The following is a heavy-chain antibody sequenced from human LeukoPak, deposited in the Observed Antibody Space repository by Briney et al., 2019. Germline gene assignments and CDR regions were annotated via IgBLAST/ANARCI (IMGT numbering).Heavy chain of an antibody. CDR1: GYTFTDYY. J-gene: IGHJ3*02. CDR3: GRNRLGKALDI. Sequence: ASVKVSCKASGYTFTDYYIHWVRQAPGQGLEWMGWINPNSGGTNCAQKFQGRVTMTRDTSISTAYMELRLRSDDTAVYYCGRNRLGKALDIWGQGTMVTVSS. D-gene: IGHD7-27*01. V-gene: IGHV1-2*02. CDR2: INPNSGGT.